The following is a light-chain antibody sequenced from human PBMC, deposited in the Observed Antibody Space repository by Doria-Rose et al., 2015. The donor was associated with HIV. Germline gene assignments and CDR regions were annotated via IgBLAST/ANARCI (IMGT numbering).Light chain of an antibody. CDR1: QSLLHTIGYNY. V-gene: IGKV2-28*01. CDR3: MQALQTPYT. J-gene: IGKJ2*01. Sequence: EIVLTQSPLSLPVTPGQPASISCGSSQSLLHTIGYNYLDWYLQKPGQSPQLLIYLGSNRASGVPDRFSGSGSGTDFTLKISRVEAEDVGVYYCMQALQTPYTFGQGTKLETK. CDR2: LGS.